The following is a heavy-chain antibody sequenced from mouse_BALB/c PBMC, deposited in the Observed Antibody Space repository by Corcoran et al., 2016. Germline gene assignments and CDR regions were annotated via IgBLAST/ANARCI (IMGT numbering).Heavy chain of an antibody. J-gene: IGHJ2*01. CDR1: GYSFTGYY. CDR2: INPYNGAT. Sequence: EVQLQQSGPELVKPGASVKISCKASGYSFTGYYMHWVKQSHVKSLEWIGRINPYNGATSYNQNFNDKASLTLDKSSSTAYMELHSLTSEDSAVYYCARSGIYECYHYCDYWGQGTTLTVSS. V-gene: IGHV1-26*01. CDR3: ARSGIYECYHYCDY. D-gene: IGHD2-3*01.